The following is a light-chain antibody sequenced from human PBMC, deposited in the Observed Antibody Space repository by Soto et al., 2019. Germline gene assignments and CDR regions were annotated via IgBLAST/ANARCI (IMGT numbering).Light chain of an antibody. CDR1: QSVSSY. CDR2: DAS. CDR3: QQRSNWPLLIT. Sequence: EIVLTQSPATLSLSPGERATLSCRASQSVSSYLAWYQQKPGQAPRLLIYDASNRATGIPARFSGSGSGTDFTLTINSLEPEDFAVYYCQQRSNWPLLITFGQGTRLEIK. V-gene: IGKV3-11*01. J-gene: IGKJ5*01.